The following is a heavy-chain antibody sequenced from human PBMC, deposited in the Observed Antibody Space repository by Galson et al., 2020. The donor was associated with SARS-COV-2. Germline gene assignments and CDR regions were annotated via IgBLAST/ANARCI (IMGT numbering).Heavy chain of an antibody. Sequence: GESLKISCAASGFTFSNAWMNWVRQAPGKGLEWVGRIKSKTDGGTTDYAAPVKGRFTISRDDSKNTLYLQMNSLKTEDTAVYYCTTETYYYDSSGYYHQPGGAFDIWGQGTMVTVSS. V-gene: IGHV3-15*07. CDR3: TTETYYYDSSGYYHQPGGAFDI. CDR1: GFTFSNAW. D-gene: IGHD3-22*01. CDR2: IKSKTDGGTT. J-gene: IGHJ3*02.